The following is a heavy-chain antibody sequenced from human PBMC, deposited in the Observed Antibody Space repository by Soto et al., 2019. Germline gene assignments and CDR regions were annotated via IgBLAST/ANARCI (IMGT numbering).Heavy chain of an antibody. J-gene: IGHJ6*02. CDR2: IIPIFGTA. Sequence: ASVKVSCKASGGTFSSYAINWVRQAPGQGLEWMGGIIPIFGTANYAQKFQGRVTITADESTSTAYMELSSLRSEDTAVYYCARSITMIVVVTTYYYGMDVWGQGTTVTVSS. D-gene: IGHD3-22*01. CDR3: ARSITMIVVVTTYYYGMDV. CDR1: GGTFSSYA. V-gene: IGHV1-69*13.